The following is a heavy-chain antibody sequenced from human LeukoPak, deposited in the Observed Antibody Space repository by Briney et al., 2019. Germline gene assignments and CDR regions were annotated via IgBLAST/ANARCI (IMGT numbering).Heavy chain of an antibody. Sequence: TLSLTCTVSGVSISSYYWSWIRQPPGKALEWLARIDWDDDKYYSTSLKTRLTISKDTSKNQVVLTMTNMDPVDTATYYCARTLVYLEAYMDVWGKGTTVTVSS. CDR1: GVSISSYYW. V-gene: IGHV2-70*11. J-gene: IGHJ6*03. CDR3: ARTLVYLEAYMDV. CDR2: IDWDDDK. D-gene: IGHD3-3*02.